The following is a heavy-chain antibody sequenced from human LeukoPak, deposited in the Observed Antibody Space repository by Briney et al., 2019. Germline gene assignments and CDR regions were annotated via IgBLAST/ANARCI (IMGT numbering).Heavy chain of an antibody. CDR2: ITSSSIYI. Sequence: GGSLRLSCAASGFTFSSCRMSWVRQAPGKGLEWVSSITSSSIYIYYADSVKGRFTISRENDKNSLSLQMNSLSAEDTAVYFCAASVRTESGLDYWGQGTLVTVSS. J-gene: IGHJ4*02. V-gene: IGHV3-21*01. CDR3: AASVRTESGLDY. CDR1: GFTFSSCR. D-gene: IGHD3-3*01.